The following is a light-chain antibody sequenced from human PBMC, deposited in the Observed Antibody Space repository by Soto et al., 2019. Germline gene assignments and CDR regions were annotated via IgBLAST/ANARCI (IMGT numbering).Light chain of an antibody. CDR2: GAS. CDR3: QQYGSSVSYT. J-gene: IGKJ2*01. V-gene: IGKV3-20*01. Sequence: VLTQSPGTLSLSPGERATLSCRASQTVNSNYLAWYQQKPGQAPRLLIYGASSRATGIPDRFSGSGSGIDFTLTISRLEPEDFAVYYCQQYGSSVSYTFGQGTKLEIK. CDR1: QTVNSNY.